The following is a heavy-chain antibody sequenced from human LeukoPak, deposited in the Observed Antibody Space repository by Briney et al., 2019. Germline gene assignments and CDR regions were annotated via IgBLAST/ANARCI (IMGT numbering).Heavy chain of an antibody. CDR2: ISSSSSYI. Sequence: GGSLRLSCAASGFTFSSYSMNWVRQAPGKGLEWVSSISSSSSYIYYADSVKGRFTISRDNAKNSLYLQMNSLRVEDTAVYYCARAPFRVGATLYYFDYWGQGTLVTVSS. J-gene: IGHJ4*02. CDR3: ARAPFRVGATLYYFDY. CDR1: GFTFSSYS. V-gene: IGHV3-21*01. D-gene: IGHD1-26*01.